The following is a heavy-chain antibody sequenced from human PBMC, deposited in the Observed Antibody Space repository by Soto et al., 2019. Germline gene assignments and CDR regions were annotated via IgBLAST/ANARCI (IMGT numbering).Heavy chain of an antibody. CDR2: IYHSGST. V-gene: IGHV4-39*07. D-gene: IGHD5-18*01. Sequence: PSETLSLTCSVSNGSVSSPLSYWSWIRQPPGKGLEWIGEIYHSGSTNYNPSLKSRVIISVDKSKNLFSLKLTSMTAADTAMYFCAAHRGSTYGPLDYWGQGTLVTVSS. J-gene: IGHJ4*02. CDR1: NGSVSSPLSY. CDR3: AAHRGSTYGPLDY.